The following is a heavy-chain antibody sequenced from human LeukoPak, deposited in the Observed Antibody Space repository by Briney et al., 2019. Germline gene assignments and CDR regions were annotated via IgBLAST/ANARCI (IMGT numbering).Heavy chain of an antibody. CDR3: ARGHYCSSTSRYPYWFGP. D-gene: IGHD2-2*01. V-gene: IGHV3-11*05. CDR2: ISSSSSYT. CDR1: GFTFSDYY. J-gene: IGHJ5*02. Sequence: GGSLRLSCAASGFTFSDYYMSWIRQAPGKGLEWVSYISSSSSYTNYADSVMGRFTISRDNANNSLYLQMTSLPAEDTAVYYCARGHYCSSTSRYPYWFGPWGQGTPVTVSS.